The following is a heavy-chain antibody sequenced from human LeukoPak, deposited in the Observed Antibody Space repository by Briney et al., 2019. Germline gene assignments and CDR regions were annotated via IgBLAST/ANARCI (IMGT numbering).Heavy chain of an antibody. CDR1: GFSLSTSGMC. Sequence: SGPTLVNPTQTLTLTCTFSGFSLSTSGMCVSWIRQPPGKALEWLARIDWDDDKYYSTSLKTRLTISKDTSKNQVVLTMTNMDPVDTATYYCARTPYYYDSSGPDWYFDLWGRGTLVTVSS. D-gene: IGHD3-22*01. CDR3: ARTPYYYDSSGPDWYFDL. V-gene: IGHV2-70*11. J-gene: IGHJ2*01. CDR2: IDWDDDK.